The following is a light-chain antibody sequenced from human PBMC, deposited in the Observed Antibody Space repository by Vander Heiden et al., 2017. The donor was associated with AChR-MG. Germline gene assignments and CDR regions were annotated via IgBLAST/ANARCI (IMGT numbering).Light chain of an antibody. V-gene: IGLV1-40*01. J-gene: IGLJ1*01. CDR3: QAYDSSLSGLYV. Sequence: QSVLTQPPPVSGAPGQRVTISCTGSGSNSGAGYDLNWYQQLPGTAPHLLICGNSNRPSGVPDRFSGSKAGTSAALAITALRAEDEADYYFQAYDSSLSGLYVFGTGTKVTVL. CDR2: GNS. CDR1: GSNSGAGYD.